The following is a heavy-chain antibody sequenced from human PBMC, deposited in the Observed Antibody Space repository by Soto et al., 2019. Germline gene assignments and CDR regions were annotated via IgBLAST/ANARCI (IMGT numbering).Heavy chain of an antibody. J-gene: IGHJ4*02. D-gene: IGHD6-13*01. CDR2: IYYSGST. V-gene: IGHV4-39*01. CDR3: ASRIAARKNFDY. CDR1: GGSISSSSYY. Sequence: SETLSLTCTVSGGSISSSSYYWGWIRQPPGKGPEWIGSIYYSGSTYYNPSLKSRVTISIDTSKNQFSLKLSSVTAADTAVYYCASRIAARKNFDYWGQGTLVTVSS.